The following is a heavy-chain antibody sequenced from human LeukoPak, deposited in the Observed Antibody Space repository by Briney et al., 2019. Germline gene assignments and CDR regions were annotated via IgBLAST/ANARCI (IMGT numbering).Heavy chain of an antibody. D-gene: IGHD3-22*01. J-gene: IGHJ2*01. V-gene: IGHV4-39*01. CDR2: IYYSGRT. CDR3: ARGVSMIVVVIHDWYFDL. CDR1: GGSISSSSYY. Sequence: KSSETLSLTCTVSGGSISSSSYYWGWIRQPPGKGLEWIGNIYYSGRTYYNPSLKSRVTISVDTSKNQFSLKLSSVTATDTAVYYCARGVSMIVVVIHDWYFDLWGRGTLVTVSS.